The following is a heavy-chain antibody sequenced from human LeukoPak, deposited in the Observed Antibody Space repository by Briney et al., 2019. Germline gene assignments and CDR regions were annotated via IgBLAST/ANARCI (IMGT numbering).Heavy chain of an antibody. CDR1: GDSITTSGYY. J-gene: IGHJ4*02. CDR3: ARVRDDYFFDY. Sequence: PSETPSLTCTVSGDSITTSGYYWSWIRRHPGAGLEWIAYIHYIGNTYYNPSLESRVTMSIDTSSNQFSLNVASVTAADTAVYFCARVRDDYFFDYWGQGILVTVSS. D-gene: IGHD3-3*01. V-gene: IGHV4-31*03. CDR2: IHYIGNT.